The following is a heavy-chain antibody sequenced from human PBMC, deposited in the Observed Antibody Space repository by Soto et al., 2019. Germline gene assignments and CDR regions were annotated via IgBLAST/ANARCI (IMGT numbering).Heavy chain of an antibody. J-gene: IGHJ4*02. CDR2: ISSSSSTI. CDR1: GFTFSSYS. CDR3: AREGGAYCSGGSCYGVDY. V-gene: IGHV3-48*02. D-gene: IGHD2-15*01. Sequence: GGSLRLSCAASGFTFSSYSMNWVRQAPGKGLEWVSYISSSSSTIYYADSVKGRFTISRDNAKNSLYLQMNSLRDEDTAVYYCAREGGAYCSGGSCYGVDYWGQGTLVTVSS.